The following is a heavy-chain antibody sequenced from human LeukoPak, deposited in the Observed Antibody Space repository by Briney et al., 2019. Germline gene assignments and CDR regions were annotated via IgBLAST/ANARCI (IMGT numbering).Heavy chain of an antibody. CDR2: ISSSSSYI. J-gene: IGHJ6*02. CDR1: GFTFSSYS. CDR3: ARDRNSPPNHCYDLDV. V-gene: IGHV3-21*01. D-gene: IGHD4-23*01. Sequence: GGSLRLSCAASGFTFSSYSMNWVRQAPGKGLEWVSSISSSSSYIYYADSVKGRFTISRDNAKNSLYLQMNSLRAEDTAVYYCARDRNSPPNHCYDLDVWGQGTTVTVSS.